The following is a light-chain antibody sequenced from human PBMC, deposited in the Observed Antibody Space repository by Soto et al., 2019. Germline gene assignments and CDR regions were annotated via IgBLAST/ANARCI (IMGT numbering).Light chain of an antibody. J-gene: IGLJ1*01. CDR3: ASYTTSITLRYV. CDR2: DVS. CDR1: NSDVGGYNY. Sequence: QSVLTQPASVSGSPGQSITISCTGTNSDVGGYNYVSWFRQHPGKAPKLVIYDVSNRPSGVSSRFSGSKSGNTASLTISGLQADDEADYYCASYTTSITLRYVFGTGTKLTVL. V-gene: IGLV2-14*01.